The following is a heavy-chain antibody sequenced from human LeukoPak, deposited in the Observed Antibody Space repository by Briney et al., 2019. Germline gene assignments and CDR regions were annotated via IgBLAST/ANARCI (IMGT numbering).Heavy chain of an antibody. J-gene: IGHJ4*02. D-gene: IGHD5-24*01. Sequence: ASVKVSCKASGYTFTSYYMHWVRQAPGQGLEWMGGIIPIFGTANYAQKFQGRVTITADESTSTAYMELSSLRSEDTAVYYCARGRDGYNYFDYWGQGTLVTVSS. V-gene: IGHV1-69*13. CDR1: GYTFTSYY. CDR3: ARGRDGYNYFDY. CDR2: IIPIFGTA.